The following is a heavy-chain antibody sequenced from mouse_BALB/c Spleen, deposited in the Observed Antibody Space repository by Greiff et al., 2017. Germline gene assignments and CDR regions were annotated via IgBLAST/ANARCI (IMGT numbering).Heavy chain of an antibody. CDR2: IYPSDSYT. Sequence: QVQLQQPGAELVRPGASVKLSCKASGYTFTSYWINWVKQRPGQGLEWIGNIYPSDSYTNYNQKFKDKATLTVDKSSSTAYMQLSSPTSEDSAVYYCAREGLRRYAMDYWGQGTSVTVSS. CDR1: GYTFTSYW. J-gene: IGHJ4*01. D-gene: IGHD2-4*01. CDR3: AREGLRRYAMDY. V-gene: IGHV1-69*02.